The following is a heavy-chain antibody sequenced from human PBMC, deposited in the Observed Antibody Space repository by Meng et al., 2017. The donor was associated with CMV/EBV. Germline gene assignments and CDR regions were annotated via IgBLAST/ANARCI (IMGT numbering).Heavy chain of an antibody. CDR2: ISSSSSYI. D-gene: IGHD6-13*01. CDR3: ARVYIAAAGVSDY. V-gene: IGHV3-21*01. Sequence: GESLKISCAASGFTFSSYSMNWVRQAPGNGLEWVSSISSSSSYIYYADSVKGRFTISRDNAKNSLYLQMNSLRAEDTAVYYCARVYIAAAGVSDYWGQGTLVTVSS. CDR1: GFTFSSYS. J-gene: IGHJ4*02.